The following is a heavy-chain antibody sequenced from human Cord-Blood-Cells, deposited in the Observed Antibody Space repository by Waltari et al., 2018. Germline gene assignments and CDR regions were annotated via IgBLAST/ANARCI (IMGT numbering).Heavy chain of an antibody. CDR3: AKDDYYDSSGYFDY. V-gene: IGHV3-30*18. Sequence: QVQLVESGGGVVQPGRSLRLSCEASGLTFSSYGMLWVRQAPGKGLEWVAVIWYDGSNKYYADSVKGRFTISRDNSKNTLYLQMNSLRAEDTAMYYCAKDDYYDSSGYFDYWGQGTLVTVSS. D-gene: IGHD3-22*01. CDR1: GLTFSSYG. J-gene: IGHJ4*02. CDR2: IWYDGSNK.